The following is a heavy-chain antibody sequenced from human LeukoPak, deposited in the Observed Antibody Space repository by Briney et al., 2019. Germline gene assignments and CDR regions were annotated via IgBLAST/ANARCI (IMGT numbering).Heavy chain of an antibody. J-gene: IGHJ4*02. CDR2: ITAYNGNT. Sequence: ASVKVSCKASGYTFTAYYMHWVRQAPGQGLEWMGWITAYNGNTNYGRKLQGRVTMTTDTSTSTAYMELRSLRSDDTAVYYCARHSSGRYWGYFDYWGQGTLVTVSS. D-gene: IGHD1-26*01. CDR1: GYTFTAYY. V-gene: IGHV1-18*04. CDR3: ARHSSGRYWGYFDY.